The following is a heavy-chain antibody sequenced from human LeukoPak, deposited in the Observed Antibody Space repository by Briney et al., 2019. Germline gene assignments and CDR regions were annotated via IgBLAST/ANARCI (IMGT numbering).Heavy chain of an antibody. CDR2: IFHSGSV. D-gene: IGHD3-10*01. CDR3: VRNLLRGVLTP. CDR1: GGSISVSKW. Sequence: SETLSLTCTVSGGSISVSKWWTWIRQPPGKGLEWIGEIFHSGSVVYNPSLKSRVTMSVDASNNQSSLKMTSVTAADTAVYYCVRNLLRGVLTPWGQGTLVTVSS. V-gene: IGHV4-4*02. J-gene: IGHJ5*02.